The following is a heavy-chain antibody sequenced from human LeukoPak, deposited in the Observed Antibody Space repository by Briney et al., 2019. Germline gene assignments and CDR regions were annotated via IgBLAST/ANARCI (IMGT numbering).Heavy chain of an antibody. CDR1: GYTFTSHG. J-gene: IGHJ3*02. D-gene: IGHD3-9*01. V-gene: IGHV1-18*01. Sequence: ASVKVSCKASGYTFTSHGISWVRQAPGQGLEWMGWISAYNGNTNYAQKLQGRVTMTTDTSTSTAYMELRSLRSDDTAVYYCARDRHYDILTGYYTRDAFDIWGQGTMVTVSS. CDR3: ARDRHYDILTGYYTRDAFDI. CDR2: ISAYNGNT.